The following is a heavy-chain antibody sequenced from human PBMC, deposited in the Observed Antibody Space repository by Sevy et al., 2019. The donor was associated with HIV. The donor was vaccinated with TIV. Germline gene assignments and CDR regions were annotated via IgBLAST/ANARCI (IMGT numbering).Heavy chain of an antibody. V-gene: IGHV3-7*01. CDR2: IKEDGSDK. CDR3: ARRNYQDSGSYYGYYYIDV. Sequence: GGSLRLSCEASGFIFSNYWMSWVRQAPGKGLEWVANIKEDGSDKYYADSVEGRFTISRDNAKHSLFLQMNNLRAEDTAVYYCARRNYQDSGSYYGYYYIDVWGKGTTVTVSS. D-gene: IGHD3-10*01. J-gene: IGHJ6*03. CDR1: GFIFSNYW.